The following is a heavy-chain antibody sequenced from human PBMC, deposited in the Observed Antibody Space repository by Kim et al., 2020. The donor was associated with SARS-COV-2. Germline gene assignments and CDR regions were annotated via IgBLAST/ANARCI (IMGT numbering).Heavy chain of an antibody. V-gene: IGHV1-18*04. CDR3: ARFVRGVIPYYYYGMDV. CDR1: GYTFTSYG. D-gene: IGHD3-10*02. CDR2: ISAYNGNT. Sequence: ASVKVSCKASGYTFTSYGISWVRQAPGQGLEWMGWISAYNGNTDYAQRLQGRVTMTTDTSTSTAYMELRSLRSDDTAVYYCARFVRGVIPYYYYGMDVWGQRTTVTVSS. J-gene: IGHJ6*02.